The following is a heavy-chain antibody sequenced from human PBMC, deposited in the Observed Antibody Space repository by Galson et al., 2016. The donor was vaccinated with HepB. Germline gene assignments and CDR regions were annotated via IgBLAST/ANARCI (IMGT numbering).Heavy chain of an antibody. CDR2: IDGGGSPL. CDR3: ARDPDTASKVDY. CDR1: GFTFRRHY. V-gene: IGHV3-11*01. J-gene: IGHJ4*02. Sequence: SLRLSCAASGFTFRRHYMSWIRQAPGKGLEWLAYIDGGGSPLYYADSVRGRFTISRDNAKNSLYLQMDSLTPEDTAVYYCARDPDTASKVDYWGQGTLVTVSS.